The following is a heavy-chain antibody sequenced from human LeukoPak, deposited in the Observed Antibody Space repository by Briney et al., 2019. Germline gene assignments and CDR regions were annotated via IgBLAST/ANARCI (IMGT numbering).Heavy chain of an antibody. Sequence: NSSETLSPTCTVSGGSIISYYWSWIRQPPGKGLEYIGHIYYSGNTNYNPSLKSRVTISVDTSRNGFSLNLNSVTAADTAVYYCARGAGAFDIWGQGTMVTVSS. V-gene: IGHV4-59*01. J-gene: IGHJ3*02. CDR3: ARGAGAFDI. CDR2: IYYSGNT. CDR1: GGSIISYY.